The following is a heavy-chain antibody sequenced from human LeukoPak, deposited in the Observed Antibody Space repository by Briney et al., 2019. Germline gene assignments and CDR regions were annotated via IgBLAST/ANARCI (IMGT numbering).Heavy chain of an antibody. CDR2: IYHSGST. D-gene: IGHD3-22*01. CDR1: GGSFSGYY. Sequence: KTSETLSLTCAVYGGSFSGYYWSWIRQPPGKGLEWIGSIYHSGSTYYNPSLKSRVTISVDTSKNQFSLKLSSVTAADTAVYYCAREYYYDSSGYSNFDYWGQGTLVTVSS. V-gene: IGHV4-34*01. J-gene: IGHJ4*02. CDR3: AREYYYDSSGYSNFDY.